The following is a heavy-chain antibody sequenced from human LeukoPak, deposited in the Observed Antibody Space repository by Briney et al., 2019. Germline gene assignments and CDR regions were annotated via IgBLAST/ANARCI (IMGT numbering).Heavy chain of an antibody. CDR2: IYYSGST. CDR1: VDSNCSYH. CDR3: ARDRHGSGSAHSFDP. Sequence: SETLSLTCTVSVDSNCSYHGRWPRQPPQRGVEHPGYIYYSGSTNYNPAIKSRVTISVDAPKNQFALKLSSVTAADTAVYYCARDRHGSGSAHSFDPWGQGTLVTVSS. V-gene: IGHV4-59*01. J-gene: IGHJ5*02. D-gene: IGHD3-10*01.